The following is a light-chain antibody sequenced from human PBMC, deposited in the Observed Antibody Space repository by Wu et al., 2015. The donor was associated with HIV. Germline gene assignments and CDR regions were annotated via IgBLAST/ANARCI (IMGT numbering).Light chain of an antibody. CDR2: KAS. Sequence: DIQMTQSPSTLSASVGDRVTITCRASQSISSWLAWYQQKPGKAPKLLIYKASTLESGVPSRFSGSGSGTEFTLTISSLQPDDYATYYCQQYNSYPLTFGGGTKVEIK. CDR3: QQYNSYPLT. J-gene: IGKJ4*01. V-gene: IGKV1-5*03. CDR1: QSISSW.